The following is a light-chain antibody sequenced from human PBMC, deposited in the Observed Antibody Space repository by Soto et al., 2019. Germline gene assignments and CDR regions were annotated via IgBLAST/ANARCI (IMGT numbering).Light chain of an antibody. J-gene: IGKJ5*01. Sequence: EIVMTQSPATLSVSPGERATLSCRASQSVSSNLAWYQQKPGQAPRLLVYGAYTRATGIPARFSGSGSGTEFTLTSSSLEPEDSAVYCCQQRSNWPSITFGQGTRLEIK. CDR2: GAY. CDR3: QQRSNWPSIT. V-gene: IGKV3-15*01. CDR1: QSVSSN.